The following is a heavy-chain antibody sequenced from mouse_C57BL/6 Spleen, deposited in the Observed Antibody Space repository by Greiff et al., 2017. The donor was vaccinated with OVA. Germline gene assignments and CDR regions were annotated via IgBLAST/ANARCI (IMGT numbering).Heavy chain of an antibody. D-gene: IGHD2-1*01. CDR1: GFTFSSYG. J-gene: IGHJ1*03. Sequence: EVKLQESGGDLVKPGGSLKLSCAASGFTFSSYGMSWVRQTPDKRLEWVATISSGGSYTYYPDSVKGRFTISRDNAKNTLYLQMSSLKSEDTAMYYCARLDYGNYVGWYFDVWGTGTTVTVSS. V-gene: IGHV5-6*01. CDR3: ARLDYGNYVGWYFDV. CDR2: ISSGGSYT.